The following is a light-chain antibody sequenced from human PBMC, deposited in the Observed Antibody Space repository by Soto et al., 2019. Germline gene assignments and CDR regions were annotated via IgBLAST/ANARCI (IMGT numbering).Light chain of an antibody. CDR2: GAS. V-gene: IGKV3-20*01. CDR1: QSVSSSY. Sequence: EIVLTQSPGTLSLSPGERATLSCRASQSVSSSYLAWYQQKPGQAPRLLIYGASSRATGIPARFSGSGSGTDFTLTISRLEPDDFAVYYCQQYGSSPSLTFGGGTKVEIK. CDR3: QQYGSSPSLT. J-gene: IGKJ4*01.